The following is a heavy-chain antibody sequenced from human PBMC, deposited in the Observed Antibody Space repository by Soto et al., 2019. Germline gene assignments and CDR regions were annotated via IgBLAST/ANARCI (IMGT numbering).Heavy chain of an antibody. D-gene: IGHD3-22*01. CDR3: ARDDYPYYDDSSGYHFDY. J-gene: IGHJ4*02. V-gene: IGHV3-48*04. CDR2: ISNSSSNI. CDR1: GFTFSSYS. Sequence: PGGSLRLSCAASGFTFSSYSMNWVRQAPGKGLEWVSCISNSSSNIHYAGSVQGRFTISRDNAKNSLYLQMNSLRAEDTAVYYCARDDYPYYDDSSGYHFDYWGQGALVTVSS.